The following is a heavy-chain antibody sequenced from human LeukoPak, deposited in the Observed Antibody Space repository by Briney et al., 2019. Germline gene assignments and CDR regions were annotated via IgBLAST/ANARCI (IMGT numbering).Heavy chain of an antibody. CDR3: ARGSIAVPSPINF. V-gene: IGHV3-33*01. D-gene: IGHD6-19*01. Sequence: GRSLRLSCAASGFTFSSYGMHWVRQAPGKGLEWVAVIWYDGSNKYYADSVKGRFTISRDNSKNTLYLQMNSLRAEDTAVYYCARGSIAVPSPINFWGQGTLVTVSS. CDR2: IWYDGSNK. CDR1: GFTFSSYG. J-gene: IGHJ4*02.